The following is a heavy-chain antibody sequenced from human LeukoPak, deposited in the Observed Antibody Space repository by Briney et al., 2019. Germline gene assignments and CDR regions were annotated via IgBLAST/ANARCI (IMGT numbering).Heavy chain of an antibody. CDR2: IIPIFGTA. D-gene: IGHD3-22*01. V-gene: IGHV1-69*13. Sequence: GASVKVSCKASGGTFSSYAVSWVRQAPGQGLEWMGGIIPIFGTANYAQKFQGRVTITADESTSTAYMELSSLRSEDTAVYYCARDVGGVTMIVVVNSHDAFDIWGQGTMVTVSS. J-gene: IGHJ3*02. CDR1: GGTFSSYA. CDR3: ARDVGGVTMIVVVNSHDAFDI.